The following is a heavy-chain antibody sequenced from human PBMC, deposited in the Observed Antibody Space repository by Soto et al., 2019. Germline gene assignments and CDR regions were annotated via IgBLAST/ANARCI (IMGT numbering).Heavy chain of an antibody. CDR2: ISAYNGNT. D-gene: IGHD2-2*01. J-gene: IGHJ6*02. CDR1: GYTFSNYG. Sequence: QVQLVQSGAEVKKPGASVKVSCKASGYTFSNYGFSWVRQAPGQRLEWMGWISAYNGNTNYAQKVQGRVTMTTYTSTGTAYMELRSLRSDDTDVYYCASSFTSSQWRYGMDVWGQGTTVTVSS. CDR3: ASSFTSSQWRYGMDV. V-gene: IGHV1-18*01.